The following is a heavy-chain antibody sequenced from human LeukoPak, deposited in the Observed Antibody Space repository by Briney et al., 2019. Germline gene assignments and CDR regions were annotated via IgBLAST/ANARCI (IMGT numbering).Heavy chain of an antibody. J-gene: IGHJ4*02. CDR1: GGSFSGYY. V-gene: IGHV4-39*01. CDR3: ATQVGAARTYFDY. D-gene: IGHD6-6*01. CDR2: IYYSGTT. Sequence: SETLSLTCAVYGGSFSGYYWGWIRQPPGKGLEWIGSIYYSGTTYYNPSLKSRVTISVDTSKNQFSLNLNSVTAADTAVYYCATQVGAARTYFDYWGQGTLVTVSS.